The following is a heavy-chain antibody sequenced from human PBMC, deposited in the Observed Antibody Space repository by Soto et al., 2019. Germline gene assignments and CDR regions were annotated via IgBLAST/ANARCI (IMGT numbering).Heavy chain of an antibody. V-gene: IGHV4-39*01. CDR1: GRSITSSSHF. J-gene: IGHJ5*02. CDR2: IYFTGNT. D-gene: IGHD6-25*01. Sequence: SETLSLTCPASGRSITSSSHFWGWVRQPPGKGREWIGTIYFTGNTYYTPSLKSRLTMSIDTSKNEFSLRLNSVTAADTAVYYCAGQTFTIAAASYGRSNWFEPWGPGTLVTVSS. CDR3: AGQTFTIAAASYGRSNWFEP.